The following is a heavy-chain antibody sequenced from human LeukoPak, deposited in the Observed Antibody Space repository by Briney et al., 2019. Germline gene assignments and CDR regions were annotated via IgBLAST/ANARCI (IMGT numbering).Heavy chain of an antibody. CDR3: AKAWSSDWYDY. D-gene: IGHD6-19*01. J-gene: IGHJ4*02. Sequence: RGSLRLSCAPSGFTFSSHWMSWVRQAPGKGLEWVANIKQDGSEKYYVDSVKGRFTISRDNAKSSLSLQMNSLRAEDTAVYYCAKAWSSDWYDYWGQGTLVTVSS. V-gene: IGHV3-7*03. CDR2: IKQDGSEK. CDR1: GFTFSSHW.